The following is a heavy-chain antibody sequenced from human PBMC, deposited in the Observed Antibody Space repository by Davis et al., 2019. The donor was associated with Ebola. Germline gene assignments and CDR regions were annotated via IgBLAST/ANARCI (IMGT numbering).Heavy chain of an antibody. D-gene: IGHD6-19*01. CDR3: AKDLSSGWDEAY. Sequence: PGGSLRLSCAASGFTFSSYAMSWVRQAPGKGLEWVPAISGSGGSTYYADSVKGRFTISRDNSKNTLYLQMNSLRAEDTAVYYCAKDLSSGWDEAYWGQGTLVTVSS. CDR2: ISGSGGST. V-gene: IGHV3-23*01. CDR1: GFTFSSYA. J-gene: IGHJ4*02.